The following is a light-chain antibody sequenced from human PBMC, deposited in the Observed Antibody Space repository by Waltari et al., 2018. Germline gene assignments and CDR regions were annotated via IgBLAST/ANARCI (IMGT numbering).Light chain of an antibody. CDR3: CAYVGYSTWV. CDR1: SRDVGGYNF. Sequence: STLTQPAPVSAFPGQSITIPCTGTSRDVGGYNFVPWYQQHPGKAPQVIIFEISKRPSGVSNRFSGSKSGNTASLTISGLQAEDEANYYCCAYVGYSTWVFGGGTKLTVV. V-gene: IGLV2-23*02. J-gene: IGLJ3*02. CDR2: EIS.